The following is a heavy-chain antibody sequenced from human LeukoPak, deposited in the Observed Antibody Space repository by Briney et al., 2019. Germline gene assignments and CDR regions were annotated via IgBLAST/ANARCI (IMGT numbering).Heavy chain of an antibody. CDR2: IVGSGGGT. CDR1: GFTFSSYA. CDR3: AKDKENSGWPYEAFDI. J-gene: IGHJ3*02. D-gene: IGHD6-19*01. Sequence: GGSLRLSCAASGFTFSSYAMSWVRQAPGQGLEWVSAIVGSGGGTYYADSVQGRFTISRDNSKNTLFLQMNSLRAEDTAVYYCAKDKENSGWPYEAFDIWGQGTMVTVSS. V-gene: IGHV3-23*01.